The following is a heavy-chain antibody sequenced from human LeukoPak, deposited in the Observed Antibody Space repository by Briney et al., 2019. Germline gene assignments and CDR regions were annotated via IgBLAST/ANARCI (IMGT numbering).Heavy chain of an antibody. Sequence: ASVKVSCKASGYTFTSYGIRWVRQAPGQGLEWMGWISAYNGNTNYAQKLQGRVTMTTDTSTSTAYMELRSLRSDDTAVYYCARDVGYCSSTSCYPGTYYYYGMDVWGQGTTVTVSS. D-gene: IGHD2-2*01. CDR2: ISAYNGNT. CDR3: ARDVGYCSSTSCYPGTYYYYGMDV. V-gene: IGHV1-18*01. J-gene: IGHJ6*02. CDR1: GYTFTSYG.